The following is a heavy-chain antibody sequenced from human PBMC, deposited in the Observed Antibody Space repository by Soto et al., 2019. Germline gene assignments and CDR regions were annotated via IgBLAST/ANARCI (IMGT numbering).Heavy chain of an antibody. CDR2: IDPSDSYT. CDR1: GYSFTSYW. V-gene: IGHV5-10-1*01. D-gene: IGHD3-10*01. Sequence: GESLKVSCKGSGYSFTSYWISWVRQMPGKGLEWMGRIDPSDSYTNYSPSFQGHVTISADKSISTAYLQWSSLKASDTAMYYCAMTRLLWFGEFRYYYYGMDVWGQGTTVTVSS. CDR3: AMTRLLWFGEFRYYYYGMDV. J-gene: IGHJ6*02.